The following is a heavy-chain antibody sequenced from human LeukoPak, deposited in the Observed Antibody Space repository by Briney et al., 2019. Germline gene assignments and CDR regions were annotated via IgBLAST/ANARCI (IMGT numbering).Heavy chain of an antibody. CDR2: IIPIFGTA. Sequence: SVKVSCKASGGTFSSYAISWVRQAPGQGLEWMGGIIPIFGTANYAQKFQGRVTITTDESTSTAYMELSSLRSEDTAVYYCARGYSYGPVGYYYYYMDVWGKGTTVTASS. D-gene: IGHD5-18*01. CDR3: ARGYSYGPVGYYYYYMDV. J-gene: IGHJ6*03. CDR1: GGTFSSYA. V-gene: IGHV1-69*05.